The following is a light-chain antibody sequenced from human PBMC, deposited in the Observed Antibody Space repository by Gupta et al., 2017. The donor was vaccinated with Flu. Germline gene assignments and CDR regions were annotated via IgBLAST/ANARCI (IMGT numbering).Light chain of an antibody. Sequence: PATLSVSPGERATLSCRASQSVRNKLAWYQQKGGQAPRLLIYAASVRATGIPTRFSGGGSGTEFTLTITSLQSEDFALYYCQQYDNWPRTFGQGTRVEIK. V-gene: IGKV3-15*01. CDR2: AAS. CDR1: QSVRNK. J-gene: IGKJ1*01. CDR3: QQYDNWPRT.